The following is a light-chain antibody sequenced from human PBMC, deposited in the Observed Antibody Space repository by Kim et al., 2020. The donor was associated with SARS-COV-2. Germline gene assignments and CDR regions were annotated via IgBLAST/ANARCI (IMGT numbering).Light chain of an antibody. CDR2: GAS. CDR1: QSVSSSY. J-gene: IGKJ1*01. CDR3: QQYGSSPRT. V-gene: IGKV3-20*01. Sequence: SPGERATLSCRASQSVSSSYLAWYQQKPGQAPRLLIYGASSRAPVIPERFSGSGSGTDFTLTISRLEPEDFAVYYCQQYGSSPRTFGQGTKVDIK.